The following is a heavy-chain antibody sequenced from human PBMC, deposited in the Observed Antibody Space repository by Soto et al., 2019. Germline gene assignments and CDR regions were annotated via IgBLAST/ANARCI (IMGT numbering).Heavy chain of an antibody. V-gene: IGHV3-21*01. D-gene: IGHD3-10*01. CDR3: ARSTPGNPFDI. CDR2: ISAGGRSI. J-gene: IGHJ3*02. Sequence: EVQLVESGGGLVEPGGSLRLSCAASGFTFTTYTMNWVRQAPGKGLEWVSSISAGGRSIYYTDSLKGRSTVSRDNSKNSLYLQMHSLRADDTAVYYCARSTPGNPFDIWGQGTMVTVSS. CDR1: GFTFTTYT.